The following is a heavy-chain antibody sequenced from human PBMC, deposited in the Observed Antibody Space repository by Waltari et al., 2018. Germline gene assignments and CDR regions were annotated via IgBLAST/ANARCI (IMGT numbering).Heavy chain of an antibody. CDR1: GFTFSSYA. D-gene: IGHD6-13*01. CDR3: AKGRSWGGDYYYYYGMDV. V-gene: IGHV3-23*01. J-gene: IGHJ6*02. Sequence: EVQLLESGGGLVQPGGSLRLSCAASGFTFSSYAMSWVRQAPGKGLEWVSAISGSGGSTYYADSVKGRFTISRDNSKNTLYLKMNSLRAEDTAVYYCAKGRSWGGDYYYYYGMDVWGQGTTVTVSS. CDR2: ISGSGGST.